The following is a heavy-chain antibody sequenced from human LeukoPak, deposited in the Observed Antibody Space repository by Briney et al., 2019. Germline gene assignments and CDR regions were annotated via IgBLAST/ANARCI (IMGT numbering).Heavy chain of an antibody. V-gene: IGHV1-18*04. CDR2: ISAYNGNT. Sequence: ASVKVSCKASGYTFTSYYMHWVRQAPGQGLEWMGWISAYNGNTNYAQKLQGRVTMTTDTSTSTAYIELRSLRSDDTAVYYCARDATVSGSYYCHWGQGTLVTVSS. CDR1: GYTFTSYY. D-gene: IGHD1-26*01. J-gene: IGHJ4*02. CDR3: ARDATVSGSYYCH.